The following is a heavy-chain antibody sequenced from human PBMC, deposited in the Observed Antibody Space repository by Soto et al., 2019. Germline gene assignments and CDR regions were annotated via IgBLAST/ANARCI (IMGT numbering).Heavy chain of an antibody. J-gene: IGHJ3*02. CDR1: GFTVSSNY. Sequence: HPGGSLRLSCAASGFTVSSNYMSWVRQAPGKGLEWVSVIYSGGSTYHADSVKGRFTISRDNSKNTLYLQMNSLRAEDTAVYYCARGGPRDGYQTYAFDIWGQGTMVTVSS. D-gene: IGHD5-12*01. CDR3: ARGGPRDGYQTYAFDI. V-gene: IGHV3-66*01. CDR2: IYSGGST.